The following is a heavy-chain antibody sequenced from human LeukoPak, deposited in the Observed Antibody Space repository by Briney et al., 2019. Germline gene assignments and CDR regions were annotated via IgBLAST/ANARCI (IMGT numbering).Heavy chain of an antibody. D-gene: IGHD4-23*01. V-gene: IGHV1-8*01. CDR3: ARGSDYGGKPYYDCGMDV. CDR1: GYTFTSYD. Sequence: ASVTVSCKASGYTFTSYDINWVRQATGQGLEWMGWMNPNSGNTVYAQKFKGRVTMTRNTSISTAYMELSSLRSEGTAVYYCARGSDYGGKPYYDCGMDVWGQGTTVTVSS. CDR2: MNPNSGNT. J-gene: IGHJ6*02.